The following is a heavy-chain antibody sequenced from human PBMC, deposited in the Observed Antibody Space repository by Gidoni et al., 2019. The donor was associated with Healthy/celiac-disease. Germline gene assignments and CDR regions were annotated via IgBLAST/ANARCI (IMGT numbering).Heavy chain of an antibody. CDR2: INHSGST. J-gene: IGHJ4*02. D-gene: IGHD3-10*01. CDR1: GGSFSGYY. CDR3: AREEGGWFGESTSFDY. V-gene: IGHV4-34*01. Sequence: QVQLQQWGAGLLKPSATLSLTCAVYGGSFSGYYWSWIRQPPGKGLEWIGEINHSGSTNYNPSLKSRVTISVDTSKNQFSLKLSSVTAADTAVYYCAREEGGWFGESTSFDYWGQGTLVTVSS.